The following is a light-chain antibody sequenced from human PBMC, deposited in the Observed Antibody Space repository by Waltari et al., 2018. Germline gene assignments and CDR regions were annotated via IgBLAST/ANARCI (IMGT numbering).Light chain of an antibody. CDR1: QSLVHSDGNTY. CDR2: KVS. CDR3: MQGTHWPRT. V-gene: IGKV2-30*02. Sequence: DVVLTQSPLSLPVTLGQPASIPCRSSQSLVHSDGNTYLNWFQQRPGQSPRRLIYKVSNRDSGVPDRFSGRGSGTDFTLKISRVEAEDVGVYYCMQGTHWPRTFGQGTKVQIK. J-gene: IGKJ1*01.